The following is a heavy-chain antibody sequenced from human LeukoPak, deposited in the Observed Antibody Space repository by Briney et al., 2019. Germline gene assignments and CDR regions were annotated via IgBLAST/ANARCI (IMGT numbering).Heavy chain of an antibody. J-gene: IGHJ4*02. CDR2: IYPGDSDT. V-gene: IGHV5-51*01. D-gene: IGHD2-2*02. CDR1: GYRFTSYW. CDR3: ARALGYCSSTSCYTLDY. Sequence: GESLKISCKCSGYRFTSYWICWVRQMPGKGLEWMGIIYPGDSDTRYSPSSQGQVTISADKSISTAYLQWSSLKASDTAMYYRARALGYCSSTSCYTLDYWGQGTLVTVSS.